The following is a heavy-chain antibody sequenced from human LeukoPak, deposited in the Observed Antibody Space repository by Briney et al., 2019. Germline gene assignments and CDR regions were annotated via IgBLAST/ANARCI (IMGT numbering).Heavy chain of an antibody. Sequence: PSETLSLTCTVSGGSISSSSYSWGWIRQPPGKGLEWVGSIYYSGSTNYNPSLKSRVTISVDTSKNQFSLRLSSVTAADTAVYYCARVTGYMIEDYFDYWGQGTLVTVSS. D-gene: IGHD3-22*01. J-gene: IGHJ4*02. V-gene: IGHV4-39*07. CDR3: ARVTGYMIEDYFDY. CDR2: IYYSGST. CDR1: GGSISSSSYS.